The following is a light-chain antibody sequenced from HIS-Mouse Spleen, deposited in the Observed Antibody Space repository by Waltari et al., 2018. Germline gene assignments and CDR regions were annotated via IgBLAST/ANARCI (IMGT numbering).Light chain of an antibody. CDR2: EGS. Sequence: QSALTQPASVSGSPGQSVTISCTGTSSDVGRDNLFSWYQQHPGKAPILMIYEGSKRPSGVSNRFSGSKSGNTASLTISGLQAEDEADYYCCSYAGSSTFGVFGGGTKLTVL. CDR1: SSDVGRDNL. V-gene: IGLV2-23*03. CDR3: CSYAGSSTFGV. J-gene: IGLJ3*02.